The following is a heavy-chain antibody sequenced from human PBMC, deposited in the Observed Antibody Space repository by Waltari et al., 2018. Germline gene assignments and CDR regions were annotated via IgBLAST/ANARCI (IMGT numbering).Heavy chain of an antibody. V-gene: IGHV1-69*09. D-gene: IGHD2-2*01. J-gene: IGHJ5*02. CDR3: ARYFGGYCSSTSCFNWFDP. CDR1: GGTFRSYA. Sequence: QVQLVQSGAEVKKPGSSVKVSCKASGGTFRSYAISWVRQAPGQGLEWMGRIIPILGIANYAQKFQGRVTITADKSTSTAYMELSSLRSEDTAVYYCARYFGGYCSSTSCFNWFDPWGQGTLVTVSS. CDR2: IIPILGIA.